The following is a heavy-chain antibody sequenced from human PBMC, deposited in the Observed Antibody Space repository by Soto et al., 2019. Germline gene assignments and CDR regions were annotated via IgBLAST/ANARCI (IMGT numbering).Heavy chain of an antibody. CDR1: GGSISRYY. V-gene: IGHV4-59*01. CDR2: IHYSGST. CDR3: ARDGMDCTYINWYISHMAV. D-gene: IGHD2-8*01. Sequence: PSETLSLTCTVSGGSISRYYWSWIRQPPGKGLEWIGYIHYSGSTNYNPSLKSRVTISVDTSTNQLSLKLSSVTAADTAVYYCARDGMDCTYINWYISHMAVWGEVTKVTVYS. J-gene: IGHJ6*02.